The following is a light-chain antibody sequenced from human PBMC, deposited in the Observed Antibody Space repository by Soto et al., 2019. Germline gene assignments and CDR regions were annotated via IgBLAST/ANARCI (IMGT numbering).Light chain of an antibody. V-gene: IGLV3-1*01. CDR1: KLGDKY. Sequence: YELTQPPSVSVSPGQTASITCSGDKLGDKYACWYQQKPGQSPVLVIYQDSKRPSGIPERFSGSNSGNTATLTISGTQAMDEADYYCQAWDSSTWVFGGGTQLTVL. CDR3: QAWDSSTWV. J-gene: IGLJ3*02. CDR2: QDS.